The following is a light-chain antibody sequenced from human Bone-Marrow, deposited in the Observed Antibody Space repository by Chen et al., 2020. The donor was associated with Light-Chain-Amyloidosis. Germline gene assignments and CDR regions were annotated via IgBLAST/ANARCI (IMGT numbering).Light chain of an antibody. CDR1: QSVSSY. CDR3: QQRSNWPPIT. CDR2: DAS. V-gene: IGKV3-11*01. J-gene: IGKJ5*01. Sequence: EIVLTQSPATLSLSPGESATLSCRASQSVSSYLAWYQQKPGQATRLLIYDASNRATGIPARFSGSGSGTDFTLTISSLEPEDFAVYYCQQRSNWPPITFGQGTRLEIK.